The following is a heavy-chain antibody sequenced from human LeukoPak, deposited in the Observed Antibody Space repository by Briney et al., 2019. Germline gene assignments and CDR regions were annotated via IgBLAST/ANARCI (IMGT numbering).Heavy chain of an antibody. Sequence: PSETLSLTCAVYGGSFSGYYWSWIRQPPGKGLEWIGYIYYSGSTNYNPSLKSRVTISVDTSKNQFSLKLSSVTAADTAVYYCARAPGLDGWGQGTLVTVSS. V-gene: IGHV4-59*01. D-gene: IGHD5-12*01. CDR2: IYYSGST. CDR3: ARAPGLDG. CDR1: GGSFSGYY. J-gene: IGHJ4*02.